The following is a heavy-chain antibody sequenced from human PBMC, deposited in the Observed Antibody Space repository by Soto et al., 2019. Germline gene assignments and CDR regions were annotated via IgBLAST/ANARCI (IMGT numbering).Heavy chain of an antibody. CDR1: GYLFTAYS. V-gene: IGHV1-46*01. D-gene: IGHD2-15*01. CDR3: AREENCSAGTCYSEYFHR. CDR2: VNPSGGST. Sequence: ASVKVSCKASGYLFTAYSMHWVRLAPGQGLEWMGVVNPSGGSTKYAQNFQGRVIMTRDTSTTTIYMELSSLRSDDTAIYYCAREENCSAGTCYSEYFHRWGQGTLVTVSS. J-gene: IGHJ1*01.